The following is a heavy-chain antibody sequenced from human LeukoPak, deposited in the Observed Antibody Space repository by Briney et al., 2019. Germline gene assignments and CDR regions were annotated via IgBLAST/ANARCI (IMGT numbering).Heavy chain of an antibody. V-gene: IGHV4-30-4*01. CDR2: TYYSGST. Sequence: KPSQALSLTCTVSGGSISSGDYYWSWIRQPPGKGLEWIGYTYYSGSTYYNPSLKNRVSISVDTSKNQFSLNLSSVTAADTAVYYCARPYYYDSRIDPWGQGTLVTVSS. J-gene: IGHJ5*02. CDR1: GGSISSGDYY. CDR3: ARPYYYDSRIDP. D-gene: IGHD3-22*01.